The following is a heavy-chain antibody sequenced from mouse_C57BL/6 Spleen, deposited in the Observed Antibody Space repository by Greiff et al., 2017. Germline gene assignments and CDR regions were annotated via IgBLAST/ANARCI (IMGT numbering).Heavy chain of an antibody. CDR2: IDPSDSYT. D-gene: IGHD3-1*01. CDR3: ARDPGFAY. J-gene: IGHJ3*01. Sequence: QLQQPGAELVMPGASVKLSCKASGYTFTSYWMHWVKQRPGQGLEWIGEIDPSDSYTNYNQKFKGKSTLTVDKSSSTAYMQLSSLTSEDSAVYYCARDPGFAYWGQGTLVTVSA. V-gene: IGHV1-69*01. CDR1: GYTFTSYW.